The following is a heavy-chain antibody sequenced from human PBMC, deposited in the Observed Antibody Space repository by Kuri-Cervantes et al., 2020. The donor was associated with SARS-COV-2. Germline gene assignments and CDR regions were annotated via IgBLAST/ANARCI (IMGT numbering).Heavy chain of an antibody. J-gene: IGHJ4*02. D-gene: IGHD6-6*01. CDR2: IYHSGST. CDR1: GYSISSGCY. CDR3: ARLSSIAAPTDY. Sequence: ESLKISCAVSGYSISSGCYWGWIRQPPGKGLEWIGSIYHSGSTYYNPSLKSRVTISVDTSKNQFSLKLSSVTAADTAVYYCARLSSIAAPTDYWGQGTLVTVSS. V-gene: IGHV4-38-2*01.